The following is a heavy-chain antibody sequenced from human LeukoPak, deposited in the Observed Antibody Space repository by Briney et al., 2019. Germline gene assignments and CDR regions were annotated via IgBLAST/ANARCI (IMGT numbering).Heavy chain of an antibody. CDR2: IKQDGSEK. D-gene: IGHD2-21*01. CDR1: GFTFSSYW. V-gene: IGHV3-7*01. Sequence: PGGSLRLPCAASGFTFSSYWVSWVRQAPGKGLEWVANIKQDGSEKYYVDSVKGRFTISRDNAKNSLYLQMNSLRAEDTAVYYCARGLVEIGYWGQGTLVTVSS. J-gene: IGHJ4*02. CDR3: ARGLVEIGY.